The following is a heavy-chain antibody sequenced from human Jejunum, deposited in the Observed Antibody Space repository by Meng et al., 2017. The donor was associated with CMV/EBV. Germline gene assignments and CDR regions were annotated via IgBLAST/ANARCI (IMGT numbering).Heavy chain of an antibody. D-gene: IGHD2-8*01. V-gene: IGHV4-34*12. Sequence: FSTYGMSWVRQAPGRGMEWIGEIIRGGATNYNPSLNSRLTISVDTSKNQFSLKLSSVTAADTAVYYCARAGCTNGVCYYFDYWGQGTLVTVSS. CDR3: ARAGCTNGVCYYFDY. J-gene: IGHJ4*02. CDR1: FSTYG. CDR2: IIRGGAT.